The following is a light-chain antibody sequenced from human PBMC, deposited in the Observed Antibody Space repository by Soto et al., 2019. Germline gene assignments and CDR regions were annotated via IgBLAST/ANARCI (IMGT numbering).Light chain of an antibody. CDR3: QQRSNWPRT. CDR1: QTVSSGF. Sequence: EIVLTQSPGTLSVSPGERATVSCRASQTVSSGFLAWYQQKVGQAPRLLIYGASTRATGIPDRFSGSGSGTDFTLTIDRLEPEDFAVYYCQQRSNWPRTFGQGTKVDIK. V-gene: IGKV3D-20*02. CDR2: GAS. J-gene: IGKJ1*01.